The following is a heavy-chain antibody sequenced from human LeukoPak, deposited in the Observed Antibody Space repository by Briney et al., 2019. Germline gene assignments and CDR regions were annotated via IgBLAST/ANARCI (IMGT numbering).Heavy chain of an antibody. D-gene: IGHD6-13*01. Sequence: SETLSLTCTVSGGLISSYYWSWIRHPPGKGLEWIGYINYSGSTKYNLSLKSRVTISVDTSKNQFSLKLTSVTAADTAEYYCARAPPSAAGYYYGMDVWGQGTTVTVSS. CDR3: ARAPPSAAGYYYGMDV. V-gene: IGHV4-59*01. CDR1: GGLISSYY. J-gene: IGHJ6*02. CDR2: INYSGST.